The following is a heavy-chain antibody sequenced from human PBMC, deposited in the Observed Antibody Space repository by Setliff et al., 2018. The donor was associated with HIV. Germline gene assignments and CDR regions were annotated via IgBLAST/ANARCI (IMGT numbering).Heavy chain of an antibody. V-gene: IGHV1-2*02. J-gene: IGHJ5*02. CDR3: AVASIVSTARWNH. D-gene: IGHD1-26*01. Sequence: ASVKVSCKASGYTFSGYYMHWVRQAPGQGLEWMGWINPNNGGTNYAQRFQGRVTMTRDTSISTAYMDLSSLTSDDTAVYYCAVASIVSTARWNHWGRGTLVTVSS. CDR1: GYTFSGYY. CDR2: INPNNGGT.